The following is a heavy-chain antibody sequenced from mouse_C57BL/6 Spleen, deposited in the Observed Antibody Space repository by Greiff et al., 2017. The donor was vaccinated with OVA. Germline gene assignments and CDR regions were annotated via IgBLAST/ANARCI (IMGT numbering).Heavy chain of an antibody. J-gene: IGHJ4*01. CDR1: GYTFTSYW. Sequence: QVQLQQPGAELVKPGASVKSSCKASGYTFTSYWMHWVKQRPGQGLEWIGMIHPNSGSTNYNEKFKSKATLTVDKSSSTAYMQLSSLTSEDSAVYYCASRGYDGRVYAMDYWGQGTSVTVSS. CDR3: ASRGYDGRVYAMDY. D-gene: IGHD2-2*01. CDR2: IHPNSGST. V-gene: IGHV1-64*01.